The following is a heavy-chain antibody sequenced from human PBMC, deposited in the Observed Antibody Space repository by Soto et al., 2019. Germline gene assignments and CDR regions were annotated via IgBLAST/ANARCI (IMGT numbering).Heavy chain of an antibody. CDR3: AKTRVDYYDSSGYYFDY. D-gene: IGHD3-22*01. CDR1: GFTFSSYG. Sequence: QVQLVESGGGVVQPGRSLRLSCAASGFTFSSYGMHWVRQAPGKGLEWVAVISYDGSNKYYADSVKGRFTISRDNSKNTLYLRMNSLRAEDTAVYYCAKTRVDYYDSSGYYFDYWGQGTLVTVSS. CDR2: ISYDGSNK. J-gene: IGHJ4*02. V-gene: IGHV3-30*18.